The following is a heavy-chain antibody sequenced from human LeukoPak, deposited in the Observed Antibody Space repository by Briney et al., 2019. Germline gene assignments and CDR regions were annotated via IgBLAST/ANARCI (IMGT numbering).Heavy chain of an antibody. J-gene: IGHJ4*02. CDR1: GFTFSSYW. D-gene: IGHD3-9*01. CDR3: ARQGGDILTGYLDY. CDR2: IDSDGSST. V-gene: IGHV3-74*01. Sequence: QPGGSLRLSCAASGFTFSSYWMHWVRQAPGKGLVWVSRIDSDGSSTTYADSVKGRFTISRDNAKNTLFLQMSSLRAEDTAVYYCARQGGDILTGYLDYRGQGTLVTVSS.